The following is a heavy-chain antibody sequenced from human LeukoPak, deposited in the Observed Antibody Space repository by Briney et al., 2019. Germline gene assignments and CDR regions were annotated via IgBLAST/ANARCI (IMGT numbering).Heavy chain of an antibody. CDR1: GYSISSGNY. V-gene: IGHV4-38-2*02. Sequence: SETLPLTCSVSGYSISSGNYWGWIRQPPGKGLEWIGSIYHSGSTYYNPSLKSRVTISVDTSKNQFSLKLNSVTATDTAVYYCAKGYCSGTTCYDDRGAFDCWGQGTLVTVSS. CDR2: IYHSGST. D-gene: IGHD2-2*01. J-gene: IGHJ4*02. CDR3: AKGYCSGTTCYDDRGAFDC.